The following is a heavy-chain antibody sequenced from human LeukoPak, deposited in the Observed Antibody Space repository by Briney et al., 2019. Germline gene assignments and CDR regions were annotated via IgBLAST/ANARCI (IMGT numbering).Heavy chain of an antibody. CDR1: GFTVSSNC. CDR2: IYSGGST. Sequence: PGGSLRLSCVASGFTVSSNCMSWVRQAPGKGLEWVSVIYSGGSTYYADSVKGRFTISRDNSKNTLYLQMNSLRPEDTAFYYCARDLHYSASSDYYWGQGTLVTVSS. CDR3: ARDLHYSASSDYY. J-gene: IGHJ4*02. D-gene: IGHD3-22*01. V-gene: IGHV3-66*02.